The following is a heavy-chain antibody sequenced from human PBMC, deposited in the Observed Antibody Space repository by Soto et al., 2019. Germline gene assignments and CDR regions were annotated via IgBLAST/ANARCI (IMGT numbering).Heavy chain of an antibody. CDR3: TTNHGDYNIHL. Sequence: QVQLVQSGAEVKKPGASVKVSCQVSGYTLNEVAMHWVRQAPGKGLEWLGGFDPDEAETIYAQHFQGRVTMTEDTSTDAVYTELSTLRSEETVLYCCTTNHGDYNIHLWGQGTVLSVSS. D-gene: IGHD4-17*01. CDR1: GYTLNEVA. V-gene: IGHV1-24*01. J-gene: IGHJ4*02. CDR2: FDPDEAET.